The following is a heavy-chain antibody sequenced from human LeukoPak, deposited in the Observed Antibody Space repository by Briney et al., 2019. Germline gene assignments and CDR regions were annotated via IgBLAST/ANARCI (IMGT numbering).Heavy chain of an antibody. D-gene: IGHD3-3*01. CDR3: ARDTADYDFWSGYYHSDY. CDR2: ISAYNGNT. Sequence: GASVKVSCKASGYTFTSYGISWVRQAPGQGLEWMGWISAYNGNTNYAQKLQGRVTMTTDTSTSTAYMELRSLRSDDTAVYYCARDTADYDFWSGYYHSDYWGQGTLVTVSS. CDR1: GYTFTSYG. J-gene: IGHJ4*02. V-gene: IGHV1-18*01.